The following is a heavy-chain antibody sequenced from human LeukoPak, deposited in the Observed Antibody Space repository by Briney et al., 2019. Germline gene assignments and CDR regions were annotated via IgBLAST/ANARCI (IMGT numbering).Heavy chain of an antibody. CDR2: INHGGSST. V-gene: IGHV3-74*01. Sequence: GRSLRLSCAASGFTFSSYWMHRVRQAPGKGLVWVSRINHGGSSTNYADSVKGRFTISRDNAKNTLYLQMNSLRAEDTAVYYCVRDWGYDSSGYWQKYFDTWGQGTLVTVSS. CDR1: GFTFSSYW. CDR3: VRDWGYDSSGYWQKYFDT. D-gene: IGHD3-22*01. J-gene: IGHJ4*02.